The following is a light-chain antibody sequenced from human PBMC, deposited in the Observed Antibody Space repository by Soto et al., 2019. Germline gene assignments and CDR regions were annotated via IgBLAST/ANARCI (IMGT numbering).Light chain of an antibody. V-gene: IGKV1-9*01. CDR3: QQLFDSPIT. Sequence: DIQLTQSASFLSPSIGESVTITCRASQVISTSLAWYQVKPGKAPKLLIYAASTLESGVPSRFSATVSGTEFSLTITSLQPEDFATYYYQQLFDSPITFGQGTRLEI. CDR2: AAS. J-gene: IGKJ5*01. CDR1: QVISTS.